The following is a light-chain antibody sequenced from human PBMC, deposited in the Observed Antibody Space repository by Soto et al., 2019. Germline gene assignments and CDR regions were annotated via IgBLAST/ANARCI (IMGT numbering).Light chain of an antibody. V-gene: IGKV3-15*01. CDR3: KHYNNYIT. J-gene: IGKJ5*01. Sequence: EIVMTQSPATLSVSPGERATLSCGASQSISTNLAWYQHKPGQAPRLLIYGASTRATGIPARFSGSGSGTESNLTITSLQSDACVVYYCKHYNNYITFGEGKRLEIK. CDR2: GAS. CDR1: QSISTN.